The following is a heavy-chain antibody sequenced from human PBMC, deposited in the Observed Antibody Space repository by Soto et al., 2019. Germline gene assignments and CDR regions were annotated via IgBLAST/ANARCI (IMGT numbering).Heavy chain of an antibody. CDR3: ARGYCSGGSCYSFGNY. V-gene: IGHV1-8*01. CDR1: GYTFTSYD. D-gene: IGHD2-15*01. CDR2: MNPNSGNT. J-gene: IGHJ4*02. Sequence: QVQLVQSGAEVKKPGASVKVSCKASGYTFTSYDINWVRQATGQGLEWMGWMNPNSGNTGYAQKFQGRVTMTRNTSISTAYMELSSLRSEDTAVYYCARGYCSGGSCYSFGNYWGQGTLVTFSS.